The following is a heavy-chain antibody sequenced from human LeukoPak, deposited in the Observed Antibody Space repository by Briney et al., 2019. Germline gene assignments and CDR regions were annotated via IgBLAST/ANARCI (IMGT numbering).Heavy chain of an antibody. V-gene: IGHV1-69*13. J-gene: IGHJ2*01. CDR2: IFPIFGTA. Sequence: ASVKLSCKASGGTFSSYAISWVRQAPGQGLEWKGGIFPIFGTANYAQKFQGRVTITADESTSTAYMELSSLRSEDTAVYYCASVPERILRDVPGPFDLWARGTVDPVSS. CDR3: ASVPERILRDVPGPFDL. CDR1: GGTFSSYA. D-gene: IGHD2-2*01.